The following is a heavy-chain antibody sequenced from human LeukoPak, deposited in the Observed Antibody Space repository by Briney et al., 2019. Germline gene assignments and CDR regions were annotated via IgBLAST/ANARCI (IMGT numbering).Heavy chain of an antibody. Sequence: ASVKVSCKASGYTFTGYYIYWLRRAPGQGLEWIGWINPNTAGTKYAQKFQGRVTMTMDMSINTAYMELSRLRSDDTAAYYCARGHLGYCTNGVCEHWFDPWGQGTLVTVSS. CDR2: INPNTAGT. CDR3: ARGHLGYCTNGVCEHWFDP. V-gene: IGHV1-2*02. CDR1: GYTFTGYY. D-gene: IGHD2-8*01. J-gene: IGHJ5*02.